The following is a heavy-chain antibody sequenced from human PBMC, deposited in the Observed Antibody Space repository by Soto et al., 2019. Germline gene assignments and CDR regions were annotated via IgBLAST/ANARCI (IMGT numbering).Heavy chain of an antibody. J-gene: IGHJ5*02. CDR1: GFNFGSYA. D-gene: IGHD6-13*01. V-gene: IGHV3-21*01. CDR2: SSNSAYI. Sequence: PGGSLRLSCVASGFNFGSYAMNWVRLAPGRGLEWVSTSSNSAYIYYTDALRGRFTISRDNAKNSLHLQMNSLRAEDTAVYYCTRDASRDSSARGWFDPWGPGTLVTVSS. CDR3: TRDASRDSSARGWFDP.